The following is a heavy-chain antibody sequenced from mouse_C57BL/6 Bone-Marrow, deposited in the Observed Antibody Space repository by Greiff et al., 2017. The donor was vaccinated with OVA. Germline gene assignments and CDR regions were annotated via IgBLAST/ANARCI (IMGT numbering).Heavy chain of an antibody. D-gene: IGHD4-1*01. Sequence: VQLQQPGAELVRPGSSVKLSCKASGYTFTSYWMHWVKQRPIQGLEWIGNIDPSDSETHYNQKFKDKATLTVDKSSSTAYMQLSSLTSEDSAVYYCARSTGTLYFDYWGQGTTLTVSS. CDR2: IDPSDSET. CDR1: GYTFTSYW. J-gene: IGHJ2*01. V-gene: IGHV1-52*01. CDR3: ARSTGTLYFDY.